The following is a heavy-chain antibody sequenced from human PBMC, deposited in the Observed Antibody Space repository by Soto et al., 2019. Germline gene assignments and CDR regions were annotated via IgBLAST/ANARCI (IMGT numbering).Heavy chain of an antibody. CDR3: VREDGKVGTNSAFDY. D-gene: IGHD1-26*01. Sequence: GGSLRLSCASSGFTFSPYTMNGVRQAPGKGLEWVSSINGRGNYIYYAESVKGRFTICRDNAKNSLYLQMDRLRAEDTALYYCVREDGKVGTNSAFDYWGLGALVTVSS. J-gene: IGHJ4*02. V-gene: IGHV3-21*01. CDR2: INGRGNYI. CDR1: GFTFSPYT.